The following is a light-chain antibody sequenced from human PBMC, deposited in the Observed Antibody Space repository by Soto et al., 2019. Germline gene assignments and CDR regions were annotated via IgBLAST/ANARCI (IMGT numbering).Light chain of an antibody. Sequence: DIQMTQSPSSLSASIGDRVTITCQASQDVNNSLNWYQQKPRKAPNLLIYDVSNLGTGVPSRFSGSGSGTDFTFTISRLQPEDIGTYYCQQYYKGPVTFGQGTRLEI. J-gene: IGKJ5*01. CDR3: QQYYKGPVT. V-gene: IGKV1-33*01. CDR1: QDVNNS. CDR2: DVS.